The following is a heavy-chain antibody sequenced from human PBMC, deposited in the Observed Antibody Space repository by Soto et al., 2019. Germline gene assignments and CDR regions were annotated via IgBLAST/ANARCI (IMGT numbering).Heavy chain of an antibody. CDR2: ISAYIEYT. CDR1: GYSFYNYD. J-gene: IGHJ4*02. D-gene: IGHD4-17*01. V-gene: IGHV1-18*01. Sequence: ASMKVYCRASGYSFYNYDITWVRQARGQGLEWMGTISAYIEYTNIAQNLQGRISLTTDKSTATAYMELKNLTSDDTAVYYCARARATVTTERALGYWGQGTLVTVSS. CDR3: ARARATVTTERALGY.